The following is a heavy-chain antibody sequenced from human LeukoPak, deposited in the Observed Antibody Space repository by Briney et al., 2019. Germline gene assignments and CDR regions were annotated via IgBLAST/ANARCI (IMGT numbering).Heavy chain of an antibody. CDR3: ARALTPLRDSSAYLYLGY. D-gene: IGHD3-22*01. V-gene: IGHV4-34*01. CDR1: GGSFSGYY. J-gene: IGHJ4*02. CDR2: INYSGGT. Sequence: ASETLSLTCAVYGGSFSGYYWTWIRQPPGKGLEWIGEINYSGGTDYHPSLKSRVTMSVDTSKNQIPLKLSSVTAADTAVYYCARALTPLRDSSAYLYLGYWGQGTLVTVSS.